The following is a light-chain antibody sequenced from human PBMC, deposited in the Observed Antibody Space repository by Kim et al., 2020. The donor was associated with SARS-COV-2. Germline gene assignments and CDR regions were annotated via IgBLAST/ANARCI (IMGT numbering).Light chain of an antibody. V-gene: IGLV10-54*01. Sequence: QTGTHTCTRNSENVGHQGASWLQQRQGHPPTSLSYRDNNRPSGISERFSASTTGNTASLTITGLQPEDEADYYCSAWDRSLDAVVFGGGTQLTVL. CDR1: SENVGHQG. CDR3: SAWDRSLDAVV. J-gene: IGLJ2*01. CDR2: RDN.